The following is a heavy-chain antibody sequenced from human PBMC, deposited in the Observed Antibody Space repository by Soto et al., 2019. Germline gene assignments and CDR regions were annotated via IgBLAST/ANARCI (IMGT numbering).Heavy chain of an antibody. J-gene: IGHJ6*02. CDR1: GFTFSSYS. CDR2: ISSSSSYI. V-gene: IGHV3-21*01. CDR3: ARDPRSRLILGVVIPWGMDV. D-gene: IGHD3-3*01. Sequence: EVQLVESGGGLVKPGGSLRLSCAASGFTFSSYSMNWVRQAPGKGLEWVSSISSSSSYIYYADSVKGRLTISRDNAKNSLYLQMNSLRAEDTAVYYCARDPRSRLILGVVIPWGMDVWGQGTTVTVSS.